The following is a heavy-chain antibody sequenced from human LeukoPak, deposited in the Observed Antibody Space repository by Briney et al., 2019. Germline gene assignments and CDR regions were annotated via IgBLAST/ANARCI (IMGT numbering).Heavy chain of an antibody. V-gene: IGHV3-64D*06. CDR2: ITSNGGST. J-gene: IGHJ4*02. CDR1: GFTFSSYA. D-gene: IGHD2-2*01. Sequence: GGSLRLSCSASGFTFSSYAMNWVRQAPGTGLEYVSAITSNGGSTYYADSVKGRFTISRDNSKNTLYLQMSSLRAEDTAVYYCVKGRCSGSSCYGGDYWGQGTLVTVSS. CDR3: VKGRCSGSSCYGGDY.